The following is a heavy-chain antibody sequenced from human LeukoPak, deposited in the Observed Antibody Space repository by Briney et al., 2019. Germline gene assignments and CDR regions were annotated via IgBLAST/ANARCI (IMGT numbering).Heavy chain of an antibody. J-gene: IGHJ4*02. V-gene: IGHV1-3*01. D-gene: IGHD4-17*01. CDR3: ARARWTSTVTTYYLDY. CDR2: INAGNGKT. CDR1: GYIFSDYA. Sequence: AAGKVSCTASGYIFSDYAIQWVREAPAQGLEWMGWINAGNGKTKYSQKFQGRVTITRETSASKAYVELSGLRSAATAVYSCARARWTSTVTTYYLDYWGQGTLVTVSS.